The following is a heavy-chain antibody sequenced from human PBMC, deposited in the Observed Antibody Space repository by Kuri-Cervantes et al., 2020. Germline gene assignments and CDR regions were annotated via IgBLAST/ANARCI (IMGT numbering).Heavy chain of an antibody. Sequence: GGSLRLSCAASGFTFSSYAMHWVRQAPGKGLEWVAVISYDGSNKYYADSVKGRFTISRDNSKNTLYLQTNSLRAEDTAVYYCARDLLRAAAGTLDYWGQGTLVTVSS. D-gene: IGHD6-13*01. V-gene: IGHV3-30-3*01. CDR1: GFTFSSYA. CDR3: ARDLLRAAAGTLDY. J-gene: IGHJ4*02. CDR2: ISYDGSNK.